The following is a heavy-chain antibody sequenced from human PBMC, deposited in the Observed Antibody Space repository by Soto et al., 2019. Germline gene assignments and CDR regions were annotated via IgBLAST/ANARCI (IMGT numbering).Heavy chain of an antibody. V-gene: IGHV1-2*02. CDR3: ARDEGIGSSWDYYYYYGMDV. CDR1: GCTFTGYY. D-gene: IGHD6-13*01. J-gene: IGHJ6*02. Sequence: ASVKVSCKASGCTFTGYYMHWVRQAPGQGLEWMGWINPNSGGTNYAQKFQGRVTMTRDTSISTAYMELSRLRSDDTAVYYCARDEGIGSSWDYYYYYGMDVWGQGTTVTVSS. CDR2: INPNSGGT.